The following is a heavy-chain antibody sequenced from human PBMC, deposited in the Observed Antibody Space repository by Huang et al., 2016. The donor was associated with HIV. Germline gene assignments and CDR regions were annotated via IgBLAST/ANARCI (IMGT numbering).Heavy chain of an antibody. D-gene: IGHD1-26*01. Sequence: QLQLQESGPGLVKPSETLSLTCTVSGGSISSSSYYWGWIRQPPGKGLEWIGSLYYSGGTYSHPSRKSRVTISVDTSKNQFSLKLSSVTAADTAVYYCARHKGSSPFYFDYWGQGTLVTVSS. CDR3: ARHKGSSPFYFDY. CDR1: GGSISSSSYY. V-gene: IGHV4-39*01. CDR2: LYYSGGT. J-gene: IGHJ4*02.